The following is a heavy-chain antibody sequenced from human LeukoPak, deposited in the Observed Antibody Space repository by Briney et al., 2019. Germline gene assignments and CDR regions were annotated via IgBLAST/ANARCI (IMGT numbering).Heavy chain of an antibody. CDR1: GSTFSSYA. CDR3: ARGSSSGWYGAFDI. J-gene: IGHJ3*02. CDR2: IIPIFGTA. D-gene: IGHD6-19*01. V-gene: IGHV1-69*05. Sequence: SVKVSCKASGSTFSSYAISWVRQAPGQGLEWMGGIIPIFGTANYAQKFQGRVTITTDESTSTAYMELSSLRSEDTAVYYCARGSSSGWYGAFDIWGQGTMVTVSS.